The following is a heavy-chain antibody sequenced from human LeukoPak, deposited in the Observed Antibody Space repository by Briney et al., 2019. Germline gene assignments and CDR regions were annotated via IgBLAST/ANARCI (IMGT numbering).Heavy chain of an antibody. CDR2: IYYSGST. Sequence: RPSETLSLTCTVSGGSISSYYWSWIRQPPGKGLEWIGCIYYSGSTNYNPSLKSRVTISVDTSKNQFSLKLSSVTAADTAVYYCASSKDLTAIDAFDIWGQGTMVTVSS. CDR1: GGSISSYY. V-gene: IGHV4-59*01. J-gene: IGHJ3*02. D-gene: IGHD5-18*01. CDR3: ASSKDLTAIDAFDI.